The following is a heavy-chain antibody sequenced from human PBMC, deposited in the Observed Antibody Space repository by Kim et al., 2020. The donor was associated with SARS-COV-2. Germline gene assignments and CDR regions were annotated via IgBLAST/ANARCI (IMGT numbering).Heavy chain of an antibody. J-gene: IGHJ4*02. Sequence: GGSLRLSCAASGFTFSTYAMSWVRQAPGKGLEWVSAISGSGGNTYYADSVKGRFTISRDNSKNTLYLQMNSLRAEDTAVYYCAKDKTGYDILTGYFPFDYWGQGTLVTVSS. CDR1: GFTFSTYA. CDR3: AKDKTGYDILTGYFPFDY. CDR2: ISGSGGNT. V-gene: IGHV3-23*01. D-gene: IGHD3-9*01.